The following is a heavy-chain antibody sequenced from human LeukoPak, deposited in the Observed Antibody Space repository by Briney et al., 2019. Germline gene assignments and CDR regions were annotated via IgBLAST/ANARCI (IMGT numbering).Heavy chain of an antibody. J-gene: IGHJ4*02. CDR3: ARVSSWATQETMIVVNDY. Sequence: SETLSLTCTVSGGSISGSISSNYWSWIRQPPGKGLEWIGYIYYSGSTYYNPSLKSRVTISVDTSKNQFSLKLSSVTAADTAVYYCARVSSWATQETMIVVNDYWGQGTLVTVSS. CDR2: IYYSGST. V-gene: IGHV4-61*05. D-gene: IGHD3-22*01. CDR1: GGSISGSISSNY.